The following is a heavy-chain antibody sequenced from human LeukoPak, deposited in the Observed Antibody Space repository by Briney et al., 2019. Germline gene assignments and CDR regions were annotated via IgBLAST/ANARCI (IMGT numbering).Heavy chain of an antibody. Sequence: GASVKVSCKVSGYTLTELSMHWVRQAPGQGLEWMGWINPNSGGTNYAQKFRGRVTMTRDTSISTAYMELSRLRSDDTAVYYCARVGTRWGPYDYWGQGTLVTVSS. CDR2: INPNSGGT. J-gene: IGHJ4*02. D-gene: IGHD7-27*01. V-gene: IGHV1-2*02. CDR3: ARVGTRWGPYDY. CDR1: GYTLTELS.